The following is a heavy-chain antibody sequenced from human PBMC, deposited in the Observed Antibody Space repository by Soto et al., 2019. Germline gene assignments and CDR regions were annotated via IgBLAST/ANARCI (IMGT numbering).Heavy chain of an antibody. D-gene: IGHD3-10*01. J-gene: IGHJ6*01. CDR1: GGSISSYY. CDR2: IYYSGST. CDR3: ARDALLWLGELYGNYGMDV. Sequence: SETLSLTCTVSGGSISSYYWSWIRQPPGKGLEWIGYIYYSGSTNYNPSLKSRVTISVDTSKNQFSLKLGSVTAADTAVYYCARDALLWLGELYGNYGMDVWGQGTTVTVAS. V-gene: IGHV4-59*01.